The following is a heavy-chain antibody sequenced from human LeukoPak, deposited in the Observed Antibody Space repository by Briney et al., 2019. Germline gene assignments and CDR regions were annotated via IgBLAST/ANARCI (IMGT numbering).Heavy chain of an antibody. V-gene: IGHV4-39*07. J-gene: IGHJ4*02. CDR1: GDSISSSSSY. D-gene: IGHD3-22*01. CDR2: VHYSGSI. Sequence: SETLSLTCTVSGDSISSSSSYWGWIRQPPGKGLEYIGSVHYSGSIDYYPSLKSRVTISVDTSKNQFSLKLSSVTAADTAVYYCARGWKGKIVVHYFDYWGQGTLVTVSS. CDR3: ARGWKGKIVVHYFDY.